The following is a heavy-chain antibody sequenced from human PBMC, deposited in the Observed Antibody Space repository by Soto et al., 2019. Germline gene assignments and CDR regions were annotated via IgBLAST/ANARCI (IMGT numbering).Heavy chain of an antibody. CDR3: ARGRSTLVRGVFDN. J-gene: IGHJ4*02. Sequence: QVQLQQWGARLLKPSETLSLTCAVYGGSFSAYYWTWIRQPPGKGLEWIGEINYSGSTNYKPSLNSRVTISVDTSKHRFSLKLNFVTAADTAGYYCARGRSTLVRGVFDNWGQGTLVTVSS. CDR2: INYSGST. V-gene: IGHV4-34*01. CDR1: GGSFSAYY. D-gene: IGHD3-10*01.